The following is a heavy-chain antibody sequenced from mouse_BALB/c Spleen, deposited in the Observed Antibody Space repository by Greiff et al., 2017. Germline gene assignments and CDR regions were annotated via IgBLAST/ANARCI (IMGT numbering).Heavy chain of an antibody. D-gene: IGHD4-1*01. J-gene: IGHJ2*01. CDR1: GFSLTSYG. V-gene: IGHV2-9*02. CDR2: IWAGGST. CDR3: ARDPPYLGGY. Sequence: VKLMESGPGLVAPSQSLSITCTVSGFSLTSYGVHWVRQPSGKGLEWLGVIWAGGSTNYNSALMSRLSISKDNSKSQVFLKMNSLQTDDTAMYYCARDPPYLGGYWGQGTTLTVSS.